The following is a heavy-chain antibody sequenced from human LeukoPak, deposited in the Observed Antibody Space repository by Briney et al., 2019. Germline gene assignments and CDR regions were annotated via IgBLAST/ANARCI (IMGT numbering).Heavy chain of an antibody. CDR2: IYTSGST. Sequence: TLSLTCTVSGGSISSGSYYWSCIRQPAGKGLEWIGRIYTSGSTSYNPSLKSRVTISVDTSNNQLSLKVNSVTAADTAMYYCVKSNSRYQPWTLDIWGRGTMVTVSS. J-gene: IGHJ3*02. CDR1: GGSISSGSYY. V-gene: IGHV4-61*02. D-gene: IGHD2-2*01. CDR3: VKSNSRYQPWTLDI.